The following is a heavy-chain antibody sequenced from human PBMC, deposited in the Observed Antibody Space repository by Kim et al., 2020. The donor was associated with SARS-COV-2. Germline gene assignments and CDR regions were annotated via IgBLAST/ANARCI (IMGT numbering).Heavy chain of an antibody. Sequence: SETLSLTCTVSGYSISSGYYWGWIRQPPGKGLEWIGSIYHSGSTYYNPSLKSRVTISVDTSKNQFSLKLSSVTAADTAVYYCARDGVWFGEPPYYWGQGTLVTVSS. CDR2: IYHSGST. D-gene: IGHD3-10*01. V-gene: IGHV4-38-2*02. CDR1: GYSISSGYY. J-gene: IGHJ4*02. CDR3: ARDGVWFGEPPYY.